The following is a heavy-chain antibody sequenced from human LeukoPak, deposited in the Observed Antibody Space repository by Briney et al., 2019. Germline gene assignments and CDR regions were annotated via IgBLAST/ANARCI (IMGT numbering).Heavy chain of an antibody. CDR3: ARGSSSWHDAFDI. CDR1: GYTFTSYD. J-gene: IGHJ3*02. D-gene: IGHD6-13*01. V-gene: IGHV1-8*01. Sequence: ASVKVSCKASGYTFTSYDINWVRQATGQGLEWVGWMNPNSGNTGYAQKFQGRVTMTRNTSISTAYMELSSLRSEDTAVYYCARGSSSWHDAFDIWGQGTMVTVSS. CDR2: MNPNSGNT.